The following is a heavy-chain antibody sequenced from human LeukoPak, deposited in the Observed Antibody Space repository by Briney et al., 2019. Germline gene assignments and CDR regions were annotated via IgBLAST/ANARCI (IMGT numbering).Heavy chain of an antibody. D-gene: IGHD3-3*01. CDR1: GYTFTGYY. Sequence: ASVKVSCKASGYTFTGYYMHWVRQAPGQGLEWMGWTNPNSGGTNYAQKFQGRVTMTRDTSISTAYMELSRLRSDDTAVYYCARGPYDFWSGYYSYWGQGTLVTVSS. CDR2: TNPNSGGT. J-gene: IGHJ4*02. V-gene: IGHV1-2*02. CDR3: ARGPYDFWSGYYSY.